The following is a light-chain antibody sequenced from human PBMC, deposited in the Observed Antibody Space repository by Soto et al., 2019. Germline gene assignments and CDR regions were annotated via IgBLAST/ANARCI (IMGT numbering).Light chain of an antibody. Sequence: QSALTQPASVSGSPGQSITISCTGTSSDVGGYNYVYWYQHHPGKAPKLLIYGVSNRPSGVSNRFSGSKSGNTASLTIAGLQAEDEADYYCSSFTSSTTVFFGGGTKLTVL. CDR3: SSFTSSTTVF. V-gene: IGLV2-14*01. J-gene: IGLJ2*01. CDR2: GVS. CDR1: SSDVGGYNY.